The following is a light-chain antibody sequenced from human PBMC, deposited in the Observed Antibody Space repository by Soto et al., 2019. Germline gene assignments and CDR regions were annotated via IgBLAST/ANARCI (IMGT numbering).Light chain of an antibody. CDR3: SLYTTNSTSV. Sequence: QSALTQPPSVSGSPGQSVTISCTGTSSDVGSYNRVSWYQQPPGTAPKLMIYEVSNRPSGVPDRFSGSKSGNTASLTISGLQAEDEADYYCSLYTTNSTSVFGGGTKLTVL. V-gene: IGLV2-18*01. CDR2: EVS. J-gene: IGLJ3*02. CDR1: SSDVGSYNR.